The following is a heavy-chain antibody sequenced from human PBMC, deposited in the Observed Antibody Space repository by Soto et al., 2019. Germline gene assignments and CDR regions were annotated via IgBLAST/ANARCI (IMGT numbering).Heavy chain of an antibody. V-gene: IGHV2-5*02. CDR1: GFSLITRGVG. D-gene: IGHD2-2*01. J-gene: IGHJ4*02. CDR3: AHSTVGSSSTH. CDR2: IYWDDDK. Sequence: SGPTLVNPTQTLTLTCTFSGFSLITRGVGVGWIRQPPGKALEWLALIYWDDDKRYSPSLKNRLTVTRDTSKNQVVLTMTNMEPVDTATYYCAHSTVGSSSTHWGQGTLVTVSS.